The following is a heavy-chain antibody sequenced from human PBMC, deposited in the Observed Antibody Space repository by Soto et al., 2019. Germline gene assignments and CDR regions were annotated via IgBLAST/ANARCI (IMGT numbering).Heavy chain of an antibody. Sequence: ASVKVSCKASGYTFTSYDINWVRQATGQGLEWMGWMNPNSGNTGYAQKFQGRVTMTRNTSISTAYMELSSLRSEDTAVYYCARSRYDFWSAYYYDYYMDVWGKGTTVTVSS. CDR2: MNPNSGNT. CDR3: ARSRYDFWSAYYYDYYMDV. CDR1: GYTFTSYD. J-gene: IGHJ6*03. V-gene: IGHV1-8*01. D-gene: IGHD3-3*01.